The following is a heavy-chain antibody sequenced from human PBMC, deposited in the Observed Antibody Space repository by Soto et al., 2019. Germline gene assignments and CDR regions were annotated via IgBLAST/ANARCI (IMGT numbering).Heavy chain of an antibody. V-gene: IGHV3-15*01. CDR1: GFTFKNAW. D-gene: IGHD2-15*01. J-gene: IGHJ4*02. CDR3: TTVRFTTGGSCYSCTGYLDY. Sequence: EVQLVESGGGLIKPGESLRLSCAASGFTFKNAWMSWVRQAPGKGLEWVGRVKTETEGETTNYAAPVKGRFIISRDYSQNTVYLQINSLKTEDTAVYFCTTVRFTTGGSCYSCTGYLDYWGQGTLVTVSS. CDR2: VKTETEGETT.